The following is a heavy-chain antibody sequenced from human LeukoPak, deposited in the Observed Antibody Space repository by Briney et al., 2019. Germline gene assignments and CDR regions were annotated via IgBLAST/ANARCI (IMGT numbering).Heavy chain of an antibody. D-gene: IGHD3-22*01. V-gene: IGHV3-21*01. CDR1: GFTFSPYN. Sequence: GGSLRLSCVASGFTFSPYNMHWVRQAPGKGLEWVSAISASSTYIYYADSVKGRFTVSRDNARDSLYLQMNSLRAEDTAVYYCARFYYYDSSGFDYWGQGTLVTVSS. CDR3: ARFYYYDSSGFDY. J-gene: IGHJ4*02. CDR2: ISASSTYI.